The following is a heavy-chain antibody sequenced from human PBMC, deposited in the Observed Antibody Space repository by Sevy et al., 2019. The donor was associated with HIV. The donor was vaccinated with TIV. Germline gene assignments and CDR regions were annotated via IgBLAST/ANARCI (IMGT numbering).Heavy chain of an antibody. Sequence: ASVKVSCKVSGYTLTGLSMHWVRQAPGKGLEWMGGFDPEDGETIYAQKFQGRVTMTEDTSTDTAYMELSSLRSEDTAVYYCATGPYYYGSGSYYNEGWFDPWGQGTLVTVSS. J-gene: IGHJ5*02. CDR3: ATGPYYYGSGSYYNEGWFDP. CDR2: FDPEDGET. D-gene: IGHD3-10*01. CDR1: GYTLTGLS. V-gene: IGHV1-24*01.